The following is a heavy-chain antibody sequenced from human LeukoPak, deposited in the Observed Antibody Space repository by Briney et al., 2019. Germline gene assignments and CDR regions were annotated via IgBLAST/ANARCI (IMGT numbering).Heavy chain of an antibody. D-gene: IGHD2-15*01. CDR2: ISNNGGYT. CDR3: AKQLGYCSDGSCYFPY. Sequence: GGSLRLSCAASGFTFSSFVMSWVRQAPGKGLEWVSAISNNGGYTYYADSVQGRFTISRDNSKSTLCLQMNSLRAEDTAVYYCAKQLGYCSDGSCYFPYWGQGTLVTVSS. J-gene: IGHJ4*02. CDR1: GFTFSSFV. V-gene: IGHV3-23*01.